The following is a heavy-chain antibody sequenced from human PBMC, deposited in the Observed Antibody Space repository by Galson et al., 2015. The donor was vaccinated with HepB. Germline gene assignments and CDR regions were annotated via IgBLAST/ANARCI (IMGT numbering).Heavy chain of an antibody. V-gene: IGHV7-4-1*02. D-gene: IGHD2-8*01. Sequence: SVKVSCKASGYTFTSYAMNWVRQAPGQGLEWMGWINTNTGNRTYAQGFTGRFVFSLDTSVSTAYLQISSLKAEDTAVYYCARATLYPILASDAFDIWGQGTMVTVSS. CDR3: ARATLYPILASDAFDI. CDR1: GYTFTSYA. CDR2: INTNTGNR. J-gene: IGHJ3*02.